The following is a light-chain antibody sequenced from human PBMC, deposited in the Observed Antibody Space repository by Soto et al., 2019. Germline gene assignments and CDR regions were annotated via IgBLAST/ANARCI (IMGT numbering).Light chain of an antibody. CDR2: EGS. V-gene: IGLV2-23*01. CDR3: CSFVGSSTYV. J-gene: IGLJ1*01. Sequence: QSALTQPASVSGSPGQSITISCSGTSSDVGTYNLVSWYQQYPGKAPKLMIYEGSKRASGVYYRFSGSKSGNTASLTISGVQAEDEAEYYCCSFVGSSTYVFGPGTKLTVL. CDR1: SSDVGTYNL.